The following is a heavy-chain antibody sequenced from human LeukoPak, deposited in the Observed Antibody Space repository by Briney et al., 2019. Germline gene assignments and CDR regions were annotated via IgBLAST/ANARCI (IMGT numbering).Heavy chain of an antibody. CDR2: IYAGGSI. Sequence: GGSLRLSCSAPGFTVSSNYMSWVRQAPGKGLEWVSIIYAGGSIYYADSVEGRFTISRDNSKNTLYLQMHSLRGEDTAVYYCARDVDYAEGYWGQGTLVTVSS. CDR1: GFTVSSNY. V-gene: IGHV3-66*02. D-gene: IGHD4-17*01. J-gene: IGHJ4*02. CDR3: ARDVDYAEGY.